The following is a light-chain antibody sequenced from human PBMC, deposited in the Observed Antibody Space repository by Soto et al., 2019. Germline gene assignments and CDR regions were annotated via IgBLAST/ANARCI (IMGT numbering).Light chain of an antibody. Sequence: EIVMTQSPATLSVSPGERATLSCRASQSVSSNLAWYQPKPGQAPRLLIYGASTRATGIPARFSGSGSGTEFTLTISSLQSEDFAVYYCQQYNMWPPITFGQGTRLEIK. V-gene: IGKV3D-15*01. CDR2: GAS. J-gene: IGKJ5*01. CDR1: QSVSSN. CDR3: QQYNMWPPIT.